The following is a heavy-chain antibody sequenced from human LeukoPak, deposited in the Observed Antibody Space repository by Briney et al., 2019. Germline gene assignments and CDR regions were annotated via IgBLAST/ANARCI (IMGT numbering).Heavy chain of an antibody. J-gene: IGHJ6*03. CDR3: ARDGYNLDYYYYMDA. CDR1: GGTFSSYA. CDR2: IIPIFGTA. D-gene: IGHD5-24*01. Sequence: ASVKVSCKASGGTFSSYAISWVRRAPGQGLEWMGGIIPIFGTANYAQKFQGRVTITADESTSTAYMELSSLRSEDTAVYYCARDGYNLDYYYYMDAWGKGTTVTVSS. V-gene: IGHV1-69*13.